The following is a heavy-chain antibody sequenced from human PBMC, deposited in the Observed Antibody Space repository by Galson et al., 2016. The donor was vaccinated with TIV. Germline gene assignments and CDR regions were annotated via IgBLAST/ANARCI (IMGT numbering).Heavy chain of an antibody. D-gene: IGHD2-21*01. J-gene: IGHJ4*02. CDR2: MNPTTGHT. CDR3: ARLAPCGGDCYFFDD. Sequence: SVKVSCKASGYTLTGYDLNWVRKATGQGLEWMGLMNPTTGHTAYAPKFQGRVTMTRNTSLSTAYLELSSLRSEDTAVYYCARLAPCGGDCYFFDDWGQGTLVTVSS. CDR1: GYTLTGYD. V-gene: IGHV1-8*01.